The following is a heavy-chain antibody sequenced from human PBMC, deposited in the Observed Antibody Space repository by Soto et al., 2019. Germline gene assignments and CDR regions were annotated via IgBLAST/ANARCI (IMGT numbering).Heavy chain of an antibody. Sequence: QVQLVQSGPEVKKPGSSVKVSCKTSGGNLSSFITYPINWVRQAPGQGPEWMGGIVPNVGTGNYAQRFQGIVTITADKSTGTSYIELNNLRSEATALYYCARRDTSGFLRDFDTWGQGTLVTFS. D-gene: IGHD3-3*01. V-gene: IGHV1-69*06. CDR2: IVPNVGTG. J-gene: IGHJ4*02. CDR3: ARRDTSGFLRDFDT. CDR1: GGNLSSFITYP.